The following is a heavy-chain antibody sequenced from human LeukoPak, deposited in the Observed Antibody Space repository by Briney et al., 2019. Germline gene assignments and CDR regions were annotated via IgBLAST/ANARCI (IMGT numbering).Heavy chain of an antibody. J-gene: IGHJ6*03. CDR1: GGSISSGSYY. D-gene: IGHD3-10*01. CDR2: IYTSGST. Sequence: PSETLSLTCTVSGGSISSGSYYWSWIRQPAGKGLEWIGRIYTSGSTNYNPSLKSRVTISVDPSNNQFSLKLSSVTAADTAVYYCARELGGGSGSPGYMDVRGKGTTVTVSS. V-gene: IGHV4-61*02. CDR3: ARELGGGSGSPGYMDV.